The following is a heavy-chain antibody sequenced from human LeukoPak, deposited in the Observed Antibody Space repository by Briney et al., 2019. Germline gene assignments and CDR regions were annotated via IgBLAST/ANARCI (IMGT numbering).Heavy chain of an antibody. Sequence: GASVNVSCKASGYTFTSYYMHWVRQAPGQGLEWMGIINPSGGSTSYAQKFQGRVTMTRDTSTSTVYMELSSLRSEDTAVYYCAREYSSGWSLGYWGQGTLVTVSS. V-gene: IGHV1-46*01. CDR1: GYTFTSYY. J-gene: IGHJ4*02. D-gene: IGHD6-19*01. CDR2: INPSGGST. CDR3: AREYSSGWSLGY.